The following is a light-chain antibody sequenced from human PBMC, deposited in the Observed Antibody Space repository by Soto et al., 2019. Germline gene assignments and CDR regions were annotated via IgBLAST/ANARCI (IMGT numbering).Light chain of an antibody. CDR1: QGISSY. J-gene: IGKJ2*01. V-gene: IGKV1-8*01. CDR3: QQYYSYPYT. CDR2: AAS. Sequence: AIRMTQSPSSFSASTGDRVTITCRASQGISSYLAWYQQKPGKAPKLLIYAASTLQSGVPSRFSGSGSGTDFTLPISCLQSADFATYYCQQYYSYPYTFGQGTKLEIK.